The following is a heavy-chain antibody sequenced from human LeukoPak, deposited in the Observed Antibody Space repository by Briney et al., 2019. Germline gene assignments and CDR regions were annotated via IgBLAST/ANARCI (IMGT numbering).Heavy chain of an antibody. CDR1: GGTFSSYA. CDR2: IIPIFGTA. CDR3: ARGQLYDSSGYYNAYNWFDP. J-gene: IGHJ5*02. V-gene: IGHV1-69*13. D-gene: IGHD3-22*01. Sequence: SVKVSCKASGGTFSSYAISWVRQAPGQGLEWMGGIIPIFGTANYAQKFQGRVTITADESTSTAYMELSSLRSEDTAVYYCARGQLYDSSGYYNAYNWFDPWGQGTLVTVSS.